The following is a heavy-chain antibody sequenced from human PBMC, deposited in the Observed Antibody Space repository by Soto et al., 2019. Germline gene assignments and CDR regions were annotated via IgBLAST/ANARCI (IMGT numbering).Heavy chain of an antibody. Sequence: GGSLRLSCAASGFTFSSYVMHWVRQAPGKGLEWVAVIWYDGSNKYYADSVKGRFTISRDNSKNTLYLQMNSLRAEDTAVYYCAREFLGYSSSWYYFDYWGQGTLVTVSS. CDR3: AREFLGYSSSWYYFDY. J-gene: IGHJ4*02. V-gene: IGHV3-33*01. D-gene: IGHD6-13*01. CDR2: IWYDGSNK. CDR1: GFTFSSYV.